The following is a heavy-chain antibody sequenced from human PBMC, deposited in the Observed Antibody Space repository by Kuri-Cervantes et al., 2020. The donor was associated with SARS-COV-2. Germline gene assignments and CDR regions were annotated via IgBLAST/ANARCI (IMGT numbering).Heavy chain of an antibody. V-gene: IGHV3-11*01. CDR3: ARDGPRYSGSRQHANYFDY. CDR2: IGPSGTTK. Sequence: GGSLRLSCTASGFIFSDYYMTWIRQAPGKGLEWVSNIGPSGTTKYYADSVKGRFTISRDNAKNSLYLQMSSLTAEDTATYYCARDGPRYSGSRQHANYFDYWGQGTLVTVSS. CDR1: GFIFSDYY. J-gene: IGHJ4*02. D-gene: IGHD1-26*01.